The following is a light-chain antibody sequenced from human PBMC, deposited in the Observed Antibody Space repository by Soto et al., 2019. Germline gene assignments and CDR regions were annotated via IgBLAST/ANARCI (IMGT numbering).Light chain of an antibody. J-gene: IGLJ1*01. V-gene: IGLV2-14*01. Sequence: QSALTPPASVSGSPGQSITISCTGTSSDGGGYNYVSWYQQHPGKAPKLMIYEVSNRPSGVSHRFSGSKSGNTASLTISGLQAEDEADYYCSSYTGNNTPYVFGTGTKVTVL. CDR2: EVS. CDR3: SSYTGNNTPYV. CDR1: SSDGGGYNY.